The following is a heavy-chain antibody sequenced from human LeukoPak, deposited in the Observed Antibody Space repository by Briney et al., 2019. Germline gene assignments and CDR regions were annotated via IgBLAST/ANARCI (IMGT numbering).Heavy chain of an antibody. J-gene: IGHJ4*02. CDR1: SDSISSINW. CDR2: IHHSGST. CDR3: VRHAGGTTYDY. V-gene: IGHV4-4*02. D-gene: IGHD3-16*01. Sequence: SGTLSLTCAVSSDSISSINWWSWVRQPPGKGLEWIGEIHHSGSTNYNPSLRSRVTMSVDTSRNHFSLILSSVTAADTAFYYCVRHAGGTTYDYWGQGTLVTVSS.